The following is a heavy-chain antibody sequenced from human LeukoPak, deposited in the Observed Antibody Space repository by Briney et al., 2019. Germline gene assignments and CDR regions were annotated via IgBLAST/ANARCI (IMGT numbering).Heavy chain of an antibody. CDR2: IWYDGSNK. V-gene: IGHV3-33*06. D-gene: IGHD3-10*01. CDR3: ANTVGSY. Sequence: PGGSLRLSCAASGFTFSSYGMHWVRQAPGKGLEWVAVIWYDGSNKYNADSVKGRFTISRDNSKNTLYLQMNSLRAEDTAVYYCANTVGSYWGQGTLVTVSS. CDR1: GFTFSSYG. J-gene: IGHJ4*02.